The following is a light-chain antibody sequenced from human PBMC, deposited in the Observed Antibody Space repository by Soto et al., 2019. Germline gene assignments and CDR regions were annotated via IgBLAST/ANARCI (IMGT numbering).Light chain of an antibody. CDR1: QSVGSS. J-gene: IGKJ4*01. V-gene: IGKV3-11*01. CDR3: QQRGSWPQLT. Sequence: DILLTQSPATLSLSPGERATLSCRASQSVGSSLAWFQQKPGQAPRLLIYDASNRATDIPARFSGSGSGTDFTLTISSLEPEDFAVYYCQQRGSWPQLTFGGGTKVEI. CDR2: DAS.